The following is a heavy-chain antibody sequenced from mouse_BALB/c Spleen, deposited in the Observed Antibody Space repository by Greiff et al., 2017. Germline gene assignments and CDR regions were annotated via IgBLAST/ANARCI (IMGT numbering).Heavy chain of an antibody. CDR1: GFTFTDYY. CDR3: ARESPMDY. Sequence: EVQLVESGGGLVQPGGSLRLSCATSGFTFTDYYMSWVRQPPGKALEWLGFIRNKANGYTTEYSASVKGRFTISRDNSQSILYLQMNTLRAEDSATYYCARESPMDYWGQGTSVTVSS. V-gene: IGHV7-3*02. CDR2: IRNKANGYTT. J-gene: IGHJ4*01.